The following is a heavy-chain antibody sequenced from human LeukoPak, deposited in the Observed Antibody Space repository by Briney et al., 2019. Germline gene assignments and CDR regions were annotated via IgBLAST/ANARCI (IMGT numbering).Heavy chain of an antibody. CDR1: GGSISSSY. CDR3: ARDLSGKDDY. J-gene: IGHJ4*02. D-gene: IGHD2/OR15-2a*01. Sequence: NPSETLSLTCTVSGGSISSSYWSWIRQPPGKGLEWLGYIYYSGSTNYNPSLKSRVTISVDTSKNQFSLKLSSVTAADTAVYYCARDLSGKDDYWGQGTLVTVSS. CDR2: IYYSGST. V-gene: IGHV4-59*01.